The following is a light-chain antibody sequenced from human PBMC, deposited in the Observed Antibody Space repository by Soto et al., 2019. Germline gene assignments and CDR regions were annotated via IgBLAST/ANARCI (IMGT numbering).Light chain of an antibody. V-gene: IGLV2-14*01. Sequence: ALTQPASVSGSPGQSITISCTGTNSDVGRYNYVSWYQQQPGKAPKLMIYEVSNRPSGVSNRFSGSKSGNTASLTISGLQAEDEADYYCSSYTTSSTAYVFGIGTKPTVL. CDR2: EVS. CDR1: NSDVGRYNY. J-gene: IGLJ1*01. CDR3: SSYTTSSTAYV.